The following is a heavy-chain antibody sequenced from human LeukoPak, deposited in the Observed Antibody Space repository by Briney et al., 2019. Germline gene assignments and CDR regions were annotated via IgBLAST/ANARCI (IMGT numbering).Heavy chain of an antibody. Sequence: PSETLSLTCTVSGGSISSYYWSWIRQPPGKGLEWIGYIYYSGSTNYNPSLKSRVTISVDTSKNQYSLKLSSVTAADTAVYYCARERGYGSGSYTDYWGQGTLVTVSS. CDR1: GGSISSYY. CDR2: IYYSGST. J-gene: IGHJ4*02. V-gene: IGHV4-59*01. D-gene: IGHD3-10*01. CDR3: ARERGYGSGSYTDY.